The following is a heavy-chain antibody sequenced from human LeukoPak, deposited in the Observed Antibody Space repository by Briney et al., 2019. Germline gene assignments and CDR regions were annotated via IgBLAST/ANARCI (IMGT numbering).Heavy chain of an antibody. V-gene: IGHV3-23*01. CDR2: ISGSGGST. D-gene: IGHD1-26*01. CDR1: GFTFSSYA. J-gene: IGHJ4*02. CDR3: AREGAPYVYSGSYSPN. Sequence: GGSLRLSCAASGFTFSSYAMSWVRQAPGKGLEWVSAISGSGGSTYYADSVKGRFTISRDNSKNTLYLQMNSLRAEDTAVYYCAREGAPYVYSGSYSPNWGQGTLVTVSS.